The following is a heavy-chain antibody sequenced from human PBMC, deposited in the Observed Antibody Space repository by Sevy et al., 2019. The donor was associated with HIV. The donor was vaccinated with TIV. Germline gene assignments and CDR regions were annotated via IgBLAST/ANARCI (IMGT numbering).Heavy chain of an antibody. CDR3: AREGFGAPIYGIDV. D-gene: IGHD3-10*01. CDR2: IKQDGSEK. Sequence: GGSLRLSCAASGFTFSSYWMSWVRQAPGKGLEWVANIKQDGSEKYYVDSVKGRFTISRDNAKNSLYLQMNSLRAEDTAVYYCAREGFGAPIYGIDVWGQGTTVTVSS. V-gene: IGHV3-7*01. CDR1: GFTFSSYW. J-gene: IGHJ6*02.